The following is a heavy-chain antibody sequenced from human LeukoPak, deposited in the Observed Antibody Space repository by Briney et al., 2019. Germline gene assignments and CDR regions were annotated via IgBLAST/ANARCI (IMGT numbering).Heavy chain of an antibody. CDR1: GFTFSDYY. CDR2: VSGSGGST. D-gene: IGHD3-3*01. Sequence: GGSLRLSCAASGFTFSDYYMSWIRQAPGKGLEWVSAVSGSGGSTYYADSVKGRFTISRDNSKNTLYLQMNSLRAEDTAVYYCAKDGAGIFGVVIIYFDYWGQGTLVTVSS. V-gene: IGHV3-23*01. CDR3: AKDGAGIFGVVIIYFDY. J-gene: IGHJ4*02.